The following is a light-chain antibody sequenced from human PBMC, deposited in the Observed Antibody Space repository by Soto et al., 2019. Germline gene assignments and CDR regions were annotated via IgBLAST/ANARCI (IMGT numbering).Light chain of an antibody. Sequence: QSVLTQPASVSGSPGQSITISCTGTSSDVGGYNHVSWYQQHPGKAPKLIIYEVRNRPSGVSNRLSGSKSGNTASLTISGLQADDEADYFCSLYSSNGSLIFGPGTKVTVL. CDR3: SLYSSNGSLI. V-gene: IGLV2-14*01. CDR1: SSDVGGYNH. J-gene: IGLJ1*01. CDR2: EVR.